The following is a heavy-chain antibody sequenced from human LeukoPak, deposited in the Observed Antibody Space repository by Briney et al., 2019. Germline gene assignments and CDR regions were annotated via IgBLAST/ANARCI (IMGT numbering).Heavy chain of an antibody. Sequence: ASVKVSCKASGYTFTSYGISWVRQAPGQGLEWMGWISAYNGNTNYAQKLQGRVTTTTDTSTSTAYMELRSLRSDDTAVYYCARIGAVVVVAAHLDYWGQGTLVTVSS. D-gene: IGHD2-15*01. CDR1: GYTFTSYG. CDR3: ARIGAVVVVAAHLDY. CDR2: ISAYNGNT. V-gene: IGHV1-18*01. J-gene: IGHJ4*02.